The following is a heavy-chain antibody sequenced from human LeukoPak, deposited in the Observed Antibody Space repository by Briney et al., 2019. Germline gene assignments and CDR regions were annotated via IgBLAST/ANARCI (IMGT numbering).Heavy chain of an antibody. D-gene: IGHD2-15*01. V-gene: IGHV7-4-1*02. CDR1: GYAFTKYG. J-gene: IGHJ4*02. CDR3: ARIHCSGVSCYSIDY. CDR2: INTNTGNP. Sequence: ASVKVSCKASGYAFTKYGMNWVRQAPGQGLEWMGWINTNTGNPTYAQGFTGRFDFSLDTSASTAYLQISSLKAEDTAVYYCARIHCSGVSCYSIDYWGQGTLVTVSS.